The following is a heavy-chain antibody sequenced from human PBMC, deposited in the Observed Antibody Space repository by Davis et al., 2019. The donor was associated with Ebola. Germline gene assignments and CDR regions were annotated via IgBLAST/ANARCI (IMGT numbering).Heavy chain of an antibody. CDR1: GFTFSRYA. Sequence: GESLKISCAASGFTFSRYAMNWVRQAPGKGLEWVSAISGSGGHTYYADSVKGRLTISRDNSKNTLYLQMNSLRADDTAVYYCAKERLLTGYSSGWYFFDYWGQGTLVTVSS. CDR2: ISGSGGHT. D-gene: IGHD6-19*01. J-gene: IGHJ4*02. V-gene: IGHV3-23*01. CDR3: AKERLLTGYSSGWYFFDY.